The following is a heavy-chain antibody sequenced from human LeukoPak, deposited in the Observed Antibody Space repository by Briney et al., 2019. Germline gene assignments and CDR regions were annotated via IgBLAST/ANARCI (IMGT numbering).Heavy chain of an antibody. J-gene: IGHJ3*02. CDR1: GGSITHYY. V-gene: IGHV4-59*01. D-gene: IGHD3-16*01. Sequence: SETLSLTCAVSGGSITHYYWSWIRQPPGKGLEWIGYIYFSGSTDYNPSLKGRVTISLDTSNNHFSLKLTSVTAADTAVYYCARDRNGGGAFDIWGQGTMVTVSS. CDR3: ARDRNGGGAFDI. CDR2: IYFSGST.